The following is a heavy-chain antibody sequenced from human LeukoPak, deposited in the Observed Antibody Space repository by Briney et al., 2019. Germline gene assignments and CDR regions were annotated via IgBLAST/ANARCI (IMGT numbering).Heavy chain of an antibody. Sequence: GGSLRLSCAASGFSFSDAWMTWVRQAPRGRLEWLGRIKGASDGGTTDLAAPVKGRFTMSRDDSKNTVYLQMDRLQTEDTAVYYCTTDLTWLFNFAYWGQGTLVTVSS. CDR1: GFSFSDAW. V-gene: IGHV3-15*01. J-gene: IGHJ4*02. D-gene: IGHD3-9*01. CDR2: IKGASDGGTT. CDR3: TTDLTWLFNFAY.